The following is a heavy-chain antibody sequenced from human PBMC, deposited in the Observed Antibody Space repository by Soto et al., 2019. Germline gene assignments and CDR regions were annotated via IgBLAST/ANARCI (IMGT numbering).Heavy chain of an antibody. J-gene: IGHJ5*02. CDR2: ISYDGSNK. CDR3: GFWSGYIWFDP. V-gene: IGHV3-30*03. D-gene: IGHD3-3*01. CDR1: GFTFSSYG. Sequence: QVQLVESGGGVVQPGRSLRLSCAASGFTFSSYGMHWVRQAPGKGLEWVAVISYDGSNKYYADSVKGRFTISRDNSKNTLYLQMNSLRAEDTAVYYCGFWSGYIWFDPWGQGTLVTVSS.